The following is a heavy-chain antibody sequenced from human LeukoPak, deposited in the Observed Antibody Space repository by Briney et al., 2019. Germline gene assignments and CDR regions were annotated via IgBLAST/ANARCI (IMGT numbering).Heavy chain of an antibody. D-gene: IGHD3-10*01. CDR1: GGSISTFS. V-gene: IGHV4-59*01. CDR2: VNSNGGT. J-gene: IGHJ4*02. CDR3: ARDLPDRGTPHFDY. Sequence: SETLSLTCTVSGGSISTFSWNWIRQPPGQGLEWIGYVNSNGGTYNNPSLKSRVTVSLDMSKNQFSLKLSSATAADTAVYYCARDLPDRGTPHFDYWGQGTLVTVSS.